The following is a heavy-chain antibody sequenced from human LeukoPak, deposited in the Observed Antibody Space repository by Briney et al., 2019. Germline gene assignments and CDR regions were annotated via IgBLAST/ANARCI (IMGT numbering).Heavy chain of an antibody. J-gene: IGHJ6*02. CDR3: TRDLMDYDVSTGLHHYYMDV. CDR1: GFTFSSYW. CDR2: INGDGRNI. Sequence: GGSLRLSCVASGFTFSSYWMHWVRQDPTKGLVWISRINGDGRNINYADSVRGRFTISRDNAKNTLYLQMNTLRVEDTAVYYCTRDLMDYDVSTGLHHYYMDVWGQGPTVTVSS. V-gene: IGHV3-74*01. D-gene: IGHD3-9*01.